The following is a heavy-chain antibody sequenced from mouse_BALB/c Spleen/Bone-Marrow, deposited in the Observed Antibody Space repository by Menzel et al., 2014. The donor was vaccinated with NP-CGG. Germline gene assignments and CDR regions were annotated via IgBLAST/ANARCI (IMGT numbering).Heavy chain of an antibody. CDR3: ARGGANVDY. Sequence: QVQLQQPGAELVMSGASVKMSCKASGHTFTDHWMHWVKQRPGQGLEWIGAIDISDSYTTYNQKFKGKATLTVDESSSTAYMQLSRLTSGDSAVYYCARGGANVDYWGQGTTLTVSS. V-gene: IGHV1-69*01. CDR1: GHTFTDHW. J-gene: IGHJ2*01. CDR2: IDISDSYT.